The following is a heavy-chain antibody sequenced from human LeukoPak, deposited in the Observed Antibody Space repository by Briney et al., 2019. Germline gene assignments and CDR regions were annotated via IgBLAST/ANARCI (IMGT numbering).Heavy chain of an antibody. CDR2: ISGDGGST. D-gene: IGHD1-26*01. V-gene: IGHV3-43*02. CDR3: AKDSQWELLSPSQKFDY. CDR1: GFTSDDYA. J-gene: IGHJ4*02. Sequence: GGSLRLSCAASGFTSDDYAMHWVRQAPGKGLKWVSLISGDGGSTYYADSVKGRFTISRDNSKNSLYLQMNSLRTEDTALYYCAKDSQWELLSPSQKFDYWGQGTLVTVSS.